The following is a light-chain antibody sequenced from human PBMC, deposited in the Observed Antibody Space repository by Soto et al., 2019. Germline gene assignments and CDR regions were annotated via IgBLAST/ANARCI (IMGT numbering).Light chain of an antibody. CDR1: QSLLHTNGNNY. J-gene: IGKJ3*01. Sequence: DIVMTQSPLSLPVTPGEPASISCRSSQSLLHTNGNNYLAWYLQKPGQSPQLLIYLVSNRASGVPDRVSGSGSGTDFTLKISTVEAEDVGLYYCRQALQIPLTFGPGTRVDIK. V-gene: IGKV2-28*01. CDR3: RQALQIPLT. CDR2: LVS.